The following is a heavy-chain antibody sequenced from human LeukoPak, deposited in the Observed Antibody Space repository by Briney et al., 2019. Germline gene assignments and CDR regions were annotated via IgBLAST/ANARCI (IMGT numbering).Heavy chain of an antibody. V-gene: IGHV3-23*01. D-gene: IGHD4-17*01. CDR2: INGSGGST. CDR1: GFAFSSYA. CDR3: AKAWVPTTVTTFDY. J-gene: IGHJ4*02. Sequence: GGSLRLSCAASGFAFSSYAMSWVRQAPGKGLEWVSAINGSGGSTYYADSVKGRFTISRDNSKNTLYLQMNSLRAEDMAVYYCAKAWVPTTVTTFDYWGQGTLVTVSS.